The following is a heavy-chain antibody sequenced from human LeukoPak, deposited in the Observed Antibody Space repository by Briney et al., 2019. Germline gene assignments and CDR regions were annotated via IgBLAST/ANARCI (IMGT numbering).Heavy chain of an antibody. J-gene: IGHJ5*02. CDR1: XGSXSSXX. V-gene: IGHV4-4*07. Sequence: KPSETLSLTCTVSXGSXSSXXXXXXXXPXXXXXXRPDRIYPRGTPTPPPPPKTPATMSVDTSKNQFSLKLSSVTAADTAVYYCARDRRNWSPPWGQGPLVTASS. CDR2: IYPRGTP. CDR3: ARDRRNWSPP.